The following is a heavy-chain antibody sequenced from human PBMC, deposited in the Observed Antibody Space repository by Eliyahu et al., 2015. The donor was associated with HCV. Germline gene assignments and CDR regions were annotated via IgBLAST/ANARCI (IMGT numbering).Heavy chain of an antibody. J-gene: IGHJ4*02. Sequence: QVQLQESGPGLVKPSQTLSLTCXVSXGSXSSGGYYWSWIRQHPGKGLEWIGYIYYSGXTYYNPSLKSRVTISVDTSKNQFSLKLSSVTAADTAVYYCASGDIVRFLEWLPTPPDYWGQGTLVTVSS. V-gene: IGHV4-31*03. D-gene: IGHD3-3*01. CDR3: ASGDIVRFLEWLPTPPDY. CDR1: XGSXSSGGYY. CDR2: IYYSGXT.